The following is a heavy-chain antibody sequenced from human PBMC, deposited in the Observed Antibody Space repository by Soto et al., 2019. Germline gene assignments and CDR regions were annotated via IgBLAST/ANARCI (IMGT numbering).Heavy chain of an antibody. CDR1: GFTFSTFD. J-gene: IGHJ4*02. CDR3: ARVRDY. V-gene: IGHV3-48*02. Sequence: EVQLVESGGGLVQPGGSLRLSCAASGFTFSTFDMKWVRQAPGKGLEWVSYISGSSSAIYYADSVKGRFTISRDNAKNSLFLQMNSLRDEDTAVYYCARVRDYWGQGTLVTVSS. CDR2: ISGSSSAI.